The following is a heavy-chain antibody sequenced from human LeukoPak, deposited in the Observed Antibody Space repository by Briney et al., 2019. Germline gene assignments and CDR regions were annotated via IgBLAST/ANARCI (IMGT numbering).Heavy chain of an antibody. CDR3: AELGITMIGGV. CDR2: ISSSGSTI. V-gene: IGHV3-48*03. D-gene: IGHD3-10*02. Sequence: PGCSVTLSYAACGFSFRRYELLWLGQAAARGRAGVSYISSSGSTIYYADSVQGRFTISRDNAKNSLYLQMNSLRVEDTAVYYCAELGITMIGGVWGKGTTVTISS. J-gene: IGHJ6*04. CDR1: GFSFRRYE.